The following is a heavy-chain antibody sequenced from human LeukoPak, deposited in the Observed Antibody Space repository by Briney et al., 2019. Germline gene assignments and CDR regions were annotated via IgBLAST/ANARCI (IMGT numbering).Heavy chain of an antibody. J-gene: IGHJ4*02. D-gene: IGHD3-22*01. V-gene: IGHV4-59*01. CDR2: IYYSGST. Sequence: SETLSLTCTVSGGSTSSYYWSWIRQPPGKGLEWIGYIYYSGSTNYNPSLKSRVTISVDTSKNQFSLKLSSVTAADTAVYYCARGRYYYDSSGYYYYFDYWGQGTLVTVSS. CDR1: GGSTSSYY. CDR3: ARGRYYYDSSGYYYYFDY.